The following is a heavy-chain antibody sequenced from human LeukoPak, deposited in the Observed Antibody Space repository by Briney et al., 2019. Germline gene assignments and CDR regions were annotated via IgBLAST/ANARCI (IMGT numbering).Heavy chain of an antibody. CDR2: ISASGST. J-gene: IGHJ4*02. D-gene: IGHD4-17*01. CDR1: GGSMTSYC. Sequence: SETLSLTCGVSGGSMTSYCWSWIRQAPGKGLEWIGYISASGSTNYNPSLGSRLTISMDASKNQFSLSLTSVTAADTAVYYCARSKSRGDPSFDYWGQGSLVTVSS. CDR3: ARSKSRGDPSFDY. V-gene: IGHV4-59*12.